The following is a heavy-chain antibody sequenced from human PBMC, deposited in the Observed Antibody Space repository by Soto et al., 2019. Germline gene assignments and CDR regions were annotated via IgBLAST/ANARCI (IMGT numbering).Heavy chain of an antibody. CDR2: ISGSGGST. J-gene: IGHJ4*02. V-gene: IGHV3-23*01. CDR1: GFTFSSYA. D-gene: IGHD3-10*01. Sequence: GGSLRLSCAASGFTFSSYAMSWVRQAPGKGLEWVSAISGSGGSTYYADSVKGRFTISRDNSKNTLYLQMNSLRAEDTAVYYCAKDLGYYGSGDLPYCFDYWGQGTLVTVSS. CDR3: AKDLGYYGSGDLPYCFDY.